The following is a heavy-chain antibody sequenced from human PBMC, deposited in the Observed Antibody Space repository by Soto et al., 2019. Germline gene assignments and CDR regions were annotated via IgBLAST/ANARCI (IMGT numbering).Heavy chain of an antibody. CDR2: ISYDGSNK. Sequence: QVPLVESGGGVVQPGRSLRLSCAASGFTFSSYGMHWVRQAPGKGLEWVAVISYDGSNKYYADSVKGRFTISRDNXKTXLYLQMNSLRAEDTAVYYCAKDRRSSSWYGAGLDYWGQGTLVTVSS. J-gene: IGHJ4*02. CDR1: GFTFSSYG. V-gene: IGHV3-30*18. CDR3: AKDRRSSSWYGAGLDY. D-gene: IGHD6-13*01.